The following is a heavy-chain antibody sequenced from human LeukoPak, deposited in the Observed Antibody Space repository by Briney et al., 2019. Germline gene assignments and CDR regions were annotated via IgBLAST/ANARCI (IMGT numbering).Heavy chain of an antibody. V-gene: IGHV4-61*02. J-gene: IGHJ5*02. Sequence: SETLSLTCTVSGGSISSDYYYWNWIRQPAGKGLEWIGRIYVSGTTNYNPSLKSRVTISIDTSKNQFSLKLSSVTAADTAVYFCARDHGVVPFDPWGQGTLVIVSS. CDR1: GGSISSDYYY. CDR3: ARDHGVVPFDP. CDR2: IYVSGTT. D-gene: IGHD6-6*01.